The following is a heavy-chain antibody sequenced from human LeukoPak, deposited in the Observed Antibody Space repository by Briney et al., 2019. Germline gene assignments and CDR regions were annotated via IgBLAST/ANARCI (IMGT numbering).Heavy chain of an antibody. CDR1: GFTFSTYA. D-gene: IGHD5-12*01. J-gene: IGHJ4*02. CDR2: VRGTGSRT. V-gene: IGHV3-23*01. Sequence: GGSLRLSCASSGFTFSTYAMSWVRQAPGKGLEWVSGVRGTGSRTDYADSVKGRFTMSRDNSKHTLYLQMNSLRAEDTAVYYCAKTSRGNSGYDSPFDYWGQGTLVTVSS. CDR3: AKTSRGNSGYDSPFDY.